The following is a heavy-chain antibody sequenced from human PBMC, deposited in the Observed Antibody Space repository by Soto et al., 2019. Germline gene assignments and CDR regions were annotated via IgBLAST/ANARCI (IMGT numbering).Heavy chain of an antibody. Sequence: ETLSLTCTVSGASISSSSYYWGWIRQPPGKGLEWIGSIYYSGSTYYNPSLKSRVTISVDTSKNQFSLKLSSVTAADTAVYYCARDYDSSGSSGGYFDYWGQGTLVTVYS. CDR2: IYYSGST. J-gene: IGHJ4*02. D-gene: IGHD3-22*01. CDR1: GASISSSSYY. V-gene: IGHV4-39*07. CDR3: ARDYDSSGSSGGYFDY.